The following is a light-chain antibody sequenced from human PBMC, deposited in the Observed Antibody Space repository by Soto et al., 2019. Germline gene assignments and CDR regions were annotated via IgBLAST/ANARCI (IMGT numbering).Light chain of an antibody. CDR3: QQAHSFPRT. V-gene: IGKV1-12*01. CDR2: LSS. J-gene: IGKJ4*01. CDR1: QDIRTS. Sequence: DIQMTQSPSSVSASVGDRVTITCRATQDIRTSLGWYQQKPGAAPKLLIYLSSTLAAGVPARFSGSGSGTDFTLTISSLQPEDFATYFCQQAHSFPRTFGGGTKVESK.